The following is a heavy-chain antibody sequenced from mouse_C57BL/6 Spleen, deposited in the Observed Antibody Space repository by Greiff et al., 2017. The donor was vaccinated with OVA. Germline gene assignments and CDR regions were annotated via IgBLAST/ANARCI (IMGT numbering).Heavy chain of an antibody. V-gene: IGHV10-3*01. CDR1: GFTFNTYA. D-gene: IGHD2-2*01. CDR2: IRSKSSNYAT. CDR3: VREYGYDGDWYFDV. J-gene: IGHJ1*03. Sequence: EVQLVESGGGLVQPKGSLKLSCAASGFTFNTYAMHWVRQAPGKGLEWVARIRSKSSNYATYYADSVKDRFTISRDDSQSMLYLQMNNLKTEDTAMYYCVREYGYDGDWYFDVWGTGTTVTVSS.